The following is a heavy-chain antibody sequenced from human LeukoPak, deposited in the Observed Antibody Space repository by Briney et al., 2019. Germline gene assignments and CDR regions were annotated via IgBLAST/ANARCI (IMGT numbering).Heavy chain of an antibody. CDR1: GFTFTSYS. CDR2: INDRGTTT. Sequence: GGSLRLSCAASGFTFTSYSMNWVRQAPGKGLEWVSYINDRGTTTYYADSVKGRFTISRDNAKNSLYLQMNSLRAEDTAVYYCALSFDFWGQGTLVTVSS. J-gene: IGHJ4*02. V-gene: IGHV3-48*01. CDR3: ALSFDF.